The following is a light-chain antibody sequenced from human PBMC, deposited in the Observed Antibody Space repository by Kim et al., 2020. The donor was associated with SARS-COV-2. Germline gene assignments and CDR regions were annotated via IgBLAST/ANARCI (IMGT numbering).Light chain of an antibody. Sequence: SVKLSCTRSTWHSSYLVSWHQQQPGNAPRYLMKLDGSGISNKGNRVPDRFSRSSSGADLYLTIPNLQSEDESDYYCETCDSNTQVFGGGTQLTVL. CDR3: ETCDSNTQV. J-gene: IGLJ2*01. CDR1: TWHSSYL. V-gene: IGLV4-60*03. CDR2: LDGSGIS.